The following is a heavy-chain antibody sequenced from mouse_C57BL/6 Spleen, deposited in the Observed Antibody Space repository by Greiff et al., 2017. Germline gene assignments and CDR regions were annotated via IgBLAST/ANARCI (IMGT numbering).Heavy chain of an antibody. Sequence: VQLQQSGAELVRPGASVTLSCKASGYTFTDYEMHWVKQTPVHGLEWIGAIDPETGGTAYNQKFKGKAILTADKSSSTAYLGLRSLTSEDSAVYSGTRGGGGFAYWGQGTLVTVSA. V-gene: IGHV1-15*01. CDR1: GYTFTDYE. CDR2: IDPETGGT. CDR3: TRGGGGFAY. J-gene: IGHJ3*01.